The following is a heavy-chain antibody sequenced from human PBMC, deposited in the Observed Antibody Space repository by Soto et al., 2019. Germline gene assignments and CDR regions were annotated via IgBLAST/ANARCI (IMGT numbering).Heavy chain of an antibody. CDR1: GFSLSNARMG. Sequence: QVTLKESGPVLVKPTETLTLTCTVSGFSLSNARMGVSWIRQPPGMALEWLAHIFSNDEKSYSTSLKSRLTISKDTSKSQVVLTMTNMDPVDTATYYCARSLRYFDWLLSNYYYYYMDVWGKGTTVTVSS. CDR2: IFSNDEK. CDR3: ARSLRYFDWLLSNYYYYYMDV. J-gene: IGHJ6*03. V-gene: IGHV2-26*01. D-gene: IGHD3-9*01.